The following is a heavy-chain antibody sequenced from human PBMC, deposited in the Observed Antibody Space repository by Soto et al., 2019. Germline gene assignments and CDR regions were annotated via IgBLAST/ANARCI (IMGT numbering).Heavy chain of an antibody. CDR2: LYPSGST. D-gene: IGHD6-13*01. CDR3: ARDYSSNWYSDL. Sequence: ETLSLTCTVSGGSISNHYWSWIRQPAGKGLEWIGRLYPSGSTNYNPSLKSRVTMSVDTSKNQFSLRLSSVTAADTAVYYCARDYSSNWYSDLWGQGTLVTVSS. CDR1: GGSISNHY. J-gene: IGHJ4*02. V-gene: IGHV4-4*07.